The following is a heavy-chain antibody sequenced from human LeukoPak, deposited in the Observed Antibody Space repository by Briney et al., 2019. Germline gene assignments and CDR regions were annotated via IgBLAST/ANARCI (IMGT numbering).Heavy chain of an antibody. J-gene: IGHJ5*02. CDR2: ISSGSSYI. D-gene: IGHD3-22*01. CDR3: ARDLGQYYDTSDNWFDP. CDR1: GFTFSRYS. Sequence: GGSLRLSCAVSGFTFSRYSMNWVRQAPGKGLQWVSSISSGSSYIYYADSVKGRFTISRDNAKNTLNLQMNSLRAEDTAVYYCARDLGQYYDTSDNWFDPWGQGTLVTVSS. V-gene: IGHV3-21*01.